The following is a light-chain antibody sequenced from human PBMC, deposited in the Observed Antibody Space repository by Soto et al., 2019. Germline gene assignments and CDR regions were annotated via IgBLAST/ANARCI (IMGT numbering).Light chain of an antibody. V-gene: IGKV1-39*01. CDR3: QQYFGIPTYT. J-gene: IGKJ2*01. CDR2: AAS. CDR1: QNIGNN. Sequence: DIQMTQSPSSLSASVGDRVTITCRASQNIGNNLNWYQQKPGRAPKLLIYAASRVHSGVPSRFSASGSGTDFTLSINSLQPEDVGIYYCQQYFGIPTYTFGQGTRLEI.